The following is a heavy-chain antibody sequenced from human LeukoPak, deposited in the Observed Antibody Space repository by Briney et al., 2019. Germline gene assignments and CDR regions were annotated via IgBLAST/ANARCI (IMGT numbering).Heavy chain of an antibody. CDR3: ARGDYDLYYYYMDV. CDR2: IIPIFGTA. D-gene: IGHD4-17*01. Sequence: SVKVCCKASGGTFSRYAISWVRQAPGQGLEWMGGIIPIFGTANYEHKFQGRVTITTDESTSTAYMELSSLRSEDTAVYYCARGDYDLYYYYMDVWGKGTTVTVSS. V-gene: IGHV1-69*05. CDR1: GGTFSRYA. J-gene: IGHJ6*03.